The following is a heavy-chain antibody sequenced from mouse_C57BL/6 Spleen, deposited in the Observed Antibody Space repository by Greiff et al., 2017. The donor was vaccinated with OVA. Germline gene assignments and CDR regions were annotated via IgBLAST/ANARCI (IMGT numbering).Heavy chain of an antibody. V-gene: IGHV1-5*01. J-gene: IGHJ4*01. D-gene: IGHD1-1*01. CDR1: GYTFNSYW. CDR2: IYPGNSDT. Sequence: VQLQQSGTVLARPGASVKMSCKTSGYTFNSYWMHWVKHRPGQGLEWIGAIYPGNSDTSYNQKFKGKAKLTAVTSASTAYMELSSLTNEDSAVDYCTRGDYYGSSYAMDYWGQGTSVTVSS. CDR3: TRGDYYGSSYAMDY.